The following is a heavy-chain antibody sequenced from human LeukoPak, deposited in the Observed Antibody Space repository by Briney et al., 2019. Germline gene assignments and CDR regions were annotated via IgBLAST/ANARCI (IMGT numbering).Heavy chain of an antibody. CDR1: GGSISSYY. V-gene: IGHV4-59*12. CDR2: IYYSGST. J-gene: IGHJ5*02. Sequence: SETLSLTYTVSGGSISSYYWSWIRQPPGKGLEWIGYIYYSGSTNYNPSLKSRVTISVDTSKNQFSLKLSSVTAADTAVYYCARGPDLDMASSVSIASWFDPWGQGTLVTVSS. D-gene: IGHD5-24*01. CDR3: ARGPDLDMASSVSIASWFDP.